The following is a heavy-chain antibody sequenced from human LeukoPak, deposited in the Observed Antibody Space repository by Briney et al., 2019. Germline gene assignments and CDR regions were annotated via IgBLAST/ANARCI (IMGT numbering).Heavy chain of an antibody. CDR2: IYPGDSDT. D-gene: IGHD3-22*01. J-gene: IGHJ4*02. V-gene: IGHV5-51*01. Sequence: PGESLQISCQGSGYSFSTYWIGWVRQMPGKGLELMGIIYPGDSDTTYSPSFQGQVTISVDKSISTAYLQWSTLKASDTAMYYCARRVNSGYYFDYWAQGTLVTVSS. CDR3: ARRVNSGYYFDY. CDR1: GYSFSTYW.